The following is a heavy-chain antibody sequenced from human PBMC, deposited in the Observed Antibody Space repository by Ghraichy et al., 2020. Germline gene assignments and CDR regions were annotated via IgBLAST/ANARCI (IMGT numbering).Heavy chain of an antibody. CDR2: INHSGST. CDR3: ARGLFGGITIFGVVNYGMDV. CDR1: GGSFSGYY. Sequence: SETLSLTCAVYGGSFSGYYWSWIRQPPGKGLEWIGEINHSGSTNYNPSLKSRVTISVDTSKNQFSLKLSSVTAADTAVYYCARGLFGGITIFGVVNYGMDVWGQGTTVTVSS. J-gene: IGHJ6*02. V-gene: IGHV4-34*01. D-gene: IGHD3-3*01.